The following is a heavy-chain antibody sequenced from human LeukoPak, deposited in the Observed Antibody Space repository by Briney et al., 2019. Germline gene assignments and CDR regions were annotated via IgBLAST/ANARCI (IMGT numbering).Heavy chain of an antibody. CDR1: GCTFSSYA. V-gene: IGHV1-69*13. CDR2: IIPIFGTA. D-gene: IGHD2-2*01. CDR3: ARDQYQLLTGAFDY. J-gene: IGHJ4*02. Sequence: ASVKVSCKASGCTFSSYAISWVRQAPGQGLEWMGGIIPIFGTANYAQKFQGRVTITADESTSTAYMELSSLRSEDTAVYYCARDQYQLLTGAFDYWGQGTLVTVSS.